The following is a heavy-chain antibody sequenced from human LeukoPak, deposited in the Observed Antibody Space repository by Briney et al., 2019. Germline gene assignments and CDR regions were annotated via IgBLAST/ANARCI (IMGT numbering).Heavy chain of an antibody. Sequence: GGSLRLSCAASGFTFSGSAMHWVRQASGKGLEWVGRIKRKIDGDTTDYAAPVKGRFTISRDDSKNTLYLQMNSLKTEDTAVYYCVHLGFDYWGQGTLVTVSS. CDR3: VHLGFDY. CDR2: IKRKIDGDTT. J-gene: IGHJ4*02. CDR1: GFTFSGSA. V-gene: IGHV3-15*01.